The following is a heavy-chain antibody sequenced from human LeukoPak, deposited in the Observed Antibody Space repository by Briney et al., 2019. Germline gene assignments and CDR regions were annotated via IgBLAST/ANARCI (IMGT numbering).Heavy chain of an antibody. CDR1: GGTFSSYA. CDR3: ARDLRPCRYDFWSGRTGYYGMDV. CDR2: IIPILGIA. Sequence: ASVKVACKASGGTFSSYAISWVRQAPGQGLEWMGRIIPILGIANYAQKFQGRVTITADKSTSTAYMELSSLRSEDTAVYYCARDLRPCRYDFWSGRTGYYGMDVWGQGTTVTVSS. D-gene: IGHD3-3*01. J-gene: IGHJ6*02. V-gene: IGHV1-69*04.